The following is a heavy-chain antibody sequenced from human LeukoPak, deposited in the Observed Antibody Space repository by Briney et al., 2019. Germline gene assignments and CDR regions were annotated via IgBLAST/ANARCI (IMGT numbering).Heavy chain of an antibody. D-gene: IGHD3-10*01. J-gene: IGHJ4*02. V-gene: IGHV3-23*01. CDR2: ISNTGGST. CDR1: GFTFSNSG. Sequence: GGSLRLSCAASGFTFSNSGLTWVRQAPGKGLEWVSAISNTGGSTYYADSVTGRFTISRDNSKNTLYLQMNSLRAEDTAVYYCARDRGSRFGELLYHFDYWGQGTLVTVSS. CDR3: ARDRGSRFGELLYHFDY.